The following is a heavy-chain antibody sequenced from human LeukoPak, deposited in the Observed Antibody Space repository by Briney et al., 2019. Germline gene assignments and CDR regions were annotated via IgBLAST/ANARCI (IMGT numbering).Heavy chain of an antibody. D-gene: IGHD6-13*01. CDR3: ARAPRSSWYYFDY. Sequence: GGSLRLSCAASGFTFSSYSMNWVRQAPGKGLEWVSSISSSSSYIYYADSVKGRFTISSDNAKNSLYLQMNSLRAEDTAVYYCARAPRSSWYYFDYWGQGTLVTVSS. CDR1: GFTFSSYS. V-gene: IGHV3-21*01. J-gene: IGHJ4*02. CDR2: ISSSSSYI.